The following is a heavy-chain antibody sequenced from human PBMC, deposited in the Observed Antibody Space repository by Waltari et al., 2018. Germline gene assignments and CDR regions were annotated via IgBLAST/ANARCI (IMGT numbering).Heavy chain of an antibody. CDR2: ISWNSGSI. J-gene: IGHJ4*02. Sequence: EVQLVESGGGLVQPGRSLRLSCAASGFTFDDYAMHWVRQAPGKGLEWVSGISWNSGSIGDADSVKGRFTISRDNAKNSLYLQMNSLRAEDTALYYCAKDIGYYDSSVLFDYWGQGTLVTVSS. CDR1: GFTFDDYA. D-gene: IGHD3-22*01. V-gene: IGHV3-9*01. CDR3: AKDIGYYDSSVLFDY.